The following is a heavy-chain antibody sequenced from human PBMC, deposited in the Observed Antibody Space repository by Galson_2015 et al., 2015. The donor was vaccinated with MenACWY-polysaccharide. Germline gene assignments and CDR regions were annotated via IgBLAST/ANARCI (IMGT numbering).Heavy chain of an antibody. V-gene: IGHV4-59*01. CDR1: GGSISSYR. J-gene: IGHJ5*02. D-gene: IGHD6-19*01. CDR3: AGLMAGSPFGWFDP. CDR2: IYYTGTT. Sequence: SEPLSLTCTVSGGSISSYRWTWIRQPPGKGLECIAYIYYTGTTKYNPSLTSRVTISVDTSKKYFSLKLSSVTAADTAVYYCAGLMAGSPFGWFDPWGQGTLVTVSS.